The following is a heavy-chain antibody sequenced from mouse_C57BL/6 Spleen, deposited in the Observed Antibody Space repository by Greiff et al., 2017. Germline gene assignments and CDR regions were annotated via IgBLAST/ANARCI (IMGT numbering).Heavy chain of an antibody. V-gene: IGHV1-59*01. CDR2: IDPSDSYT. D-gene: IGHD1-1*01. J-gene: IGHJ2*01. CDR1: GYTFTSYW. CDR3: ARGDYGMD. Sequence: QVQLQQPGAELVRPGTSVKLSCKASGYTFTSYWMHWVKQRPGQGLEWIGVIDPSDSYTNYNQKFKGKATLTVDTSSSTAYMQLSSLTSEDSAVYYCARGDYGMDWGQGTTLTVSS.